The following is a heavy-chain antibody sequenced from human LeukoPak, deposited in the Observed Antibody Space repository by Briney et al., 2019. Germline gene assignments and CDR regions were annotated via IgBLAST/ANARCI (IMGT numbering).Heavy chain of an antibody. D-gene: IGHD3-22*01. CDR2: IYYSGST. CDR3: ARGAYYYDSSGYYYNGPYNWFDP. CDR1: GGSISSSSYY. V-gene: IGHV4-39*07. J-gene: IGHJ5*02. Sequence: SETLSLTCTVSGGSISSSSYYWGWIRQPPGKGLEWIGSIYYSGSTYYNPSLKSRVTISVDTSKNQFSLKLSSVTAADTAVYYCARGAYYYDSSGYYYNGPYNWFDPWGQGTLVTVSS.